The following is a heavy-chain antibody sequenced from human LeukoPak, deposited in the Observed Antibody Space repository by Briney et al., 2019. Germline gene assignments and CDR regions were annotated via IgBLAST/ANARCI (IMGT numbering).Heavy chain of an antibody. D-gene: IGHD1-26*01. CDR2: IIGSGSAA. Sequence: PGGSLRLSCAASGFTFSTYAVTWVRQSPGKGLEWVASIIGSGSAAYYADSVKGRFTISRDNSKNTLYLQMNSLRAEDTAVYYCAKGGATSPRSAFDYWGQGTLVTVSS. J-gene: IGHJ4*02. CDR1: GFTFSTYA. V-gene: IGHV3-23*01. CDR3: AKGGATSPRSAFDY.